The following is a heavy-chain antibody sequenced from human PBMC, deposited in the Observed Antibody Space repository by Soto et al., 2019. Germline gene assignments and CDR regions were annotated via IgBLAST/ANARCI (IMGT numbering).Heavy chain of an antibody. CDR2: IYWDDAE. V-gene: IGHV2-5*04. D-gene: IGHD2-15*01. J-gene: IGHJ3*01. CDR1: GFSLSTSGVG. CDR3: VRKKNYCSGGTCYNDSFDF. Sequence: QITLKESGPTLVKPTQTLTLTCTFSGFSLSTSGVGVGWIRQPPGKALEWLALIYWDDAERYRASLKSRLTITKDTSKKQVVLTMTNMDPVDTGTYYCVRKKNYCSGGTCYNDSFDFWGQGTMVTVSS.